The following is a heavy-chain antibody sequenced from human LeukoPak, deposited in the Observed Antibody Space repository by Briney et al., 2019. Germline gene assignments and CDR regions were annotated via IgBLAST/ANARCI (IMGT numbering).Heavy chain of an antibody. CDR1: GFTFNDYG. J-gene: IGHJ4*02. V-gene: IGHV3-20*04. CDR3: ARNFGGGDRSGPFY. Sequence: PGGSLRLSCAAPGFTFNDYGMSWVRHAPGKGLEWVSGINWNGGSTAYADSVRGRFTISRDNAKNSLYLQMNSLRAEDTAFYYCARNFGGGDRSGPFYWGQGTLVTVSS. D-gene: IGHD3-22*01. CDR2: INWNGGST.